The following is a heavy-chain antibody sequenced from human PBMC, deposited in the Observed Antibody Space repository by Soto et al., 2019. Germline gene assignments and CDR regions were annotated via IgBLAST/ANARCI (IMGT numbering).Heavy chain of an antibody. J-gene: IGHJ5*02. CDR3: ARSAIPRGGWFRP. D-gene: IGHD2-21*01. Sequence: SETLSLTCNVSDDSLSTYYWSWIRQSAGKGLEWIGRIYASGSTNYNPSLKGRVSMSVDTSKKQFSLKMMSVTAADTAMYYCARSAIPRGGWFRPWGQGVLVTVS. V-gene: IGHV4-4*07. CDR1: DDSLSTYY. CDR2: IYASGST.